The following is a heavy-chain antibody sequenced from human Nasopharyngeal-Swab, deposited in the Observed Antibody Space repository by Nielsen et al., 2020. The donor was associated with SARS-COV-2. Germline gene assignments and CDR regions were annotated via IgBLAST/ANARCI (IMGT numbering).Heavy chain of an antibody. D-gene: IGHD3-10*01. CDR1: GYTFTSYY. CDR3: ARVGGDYGMDV. Sequence: ASVKVSCKASGYTFTSYYMHWVRQAPGQGLEWMGIINPSGGSTSYAQKFQGRVTMTRDTSTSTVCMELSSLRSEDTAVYYCARVGGDYGMDVWGQGTTVTVSS. CDR2: INPSGGST. J-gene: IGHJ6*02. V-gene: IGHV1-46*01.